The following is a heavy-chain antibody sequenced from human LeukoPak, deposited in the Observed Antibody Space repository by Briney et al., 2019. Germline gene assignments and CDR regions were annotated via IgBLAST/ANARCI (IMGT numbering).Heavy chain of an antibody. CDR3: AKKTSYCAGDCFPYFFDY. V-gene: IGHV3-23*01. CDR1: GFTLSSYV. CDR2: ITGSSDAT. J-gene: IGHJ4*02. D-gene: IGHD2-21*02. Sequence: GGSLRLSCVASGFTLSSYVMTWVRQAPGEGLECVSAITGSSDATYYADSVKGRFTISRDNSKNTLFLQMSSLRAEDTAVYYCAKKTSYCAGDCFPYFFDYWGRGTLVTVSS.